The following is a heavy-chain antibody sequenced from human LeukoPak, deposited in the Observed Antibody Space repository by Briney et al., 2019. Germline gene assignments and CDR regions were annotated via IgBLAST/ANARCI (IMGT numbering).Heavy chain of an antibody. D-gene: IGHD3-22*01. CDR2: ISSSSYI. CDR3: ARVVTGPSGYHPDY. J-gene: IGHJ4*02. CDR1: GFTFSSYN. Sequence: GGSLRLSCAASGFTFSSYNMNWVRQAPGKGLEWVSFISSSSYIYYADSVKGRFTISRDNAKNSLYLQMNSLRAEDTAVYFCARVVTGPSGYHPDYWGQGTLVTVSS. V-gene: IGHV3-21*01.